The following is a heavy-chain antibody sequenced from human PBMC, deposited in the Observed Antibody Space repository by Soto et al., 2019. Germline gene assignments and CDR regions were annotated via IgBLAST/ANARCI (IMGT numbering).Heavy chain of an antibody. CDR1: GLTLSRFA. CDR3: ARDPVNYYGSWTYGMDV. D-gene: IGHD3-10*01. J-gene: IGHJ6*02. V-gene: IGHV3-30-3*01. CDR2: IGYDGSHK. Sequence: QVQLVESGGGVVQPGRSLRLSCAASGLTLSRFAMHWVRQAPGKGLEWVAVIGYDGSHKDYADSVKGRFTISRDNSKNTLYLQMNSLRPEDTAVYYCARDPVNYYGSWTYGMDVWGQGTTVTVSS.